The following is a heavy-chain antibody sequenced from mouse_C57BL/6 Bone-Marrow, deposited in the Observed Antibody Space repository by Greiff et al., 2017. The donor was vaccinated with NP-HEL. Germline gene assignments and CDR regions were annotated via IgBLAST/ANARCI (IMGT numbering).Heavy chain of an antibody. CDR2: ISYDGSN. CDR1: GYSITSGYY. D-gene: IGHD1-1*01. CDR3: ARALFITTVVDYYFDY. Sequence: ESGPGLVKPSQSLSLTCSVTGYSITSGYYWNWIRQFPGNKLEWMGYISYDGSNNYNPSLKNRISITRDTSKNQFFLKLNSVTTEDTATYYCARALFITTVVDYYFDYWGQGTTLTVSS. J-gene: IGHJ2*01. V-gene: IGHV3-6*01.